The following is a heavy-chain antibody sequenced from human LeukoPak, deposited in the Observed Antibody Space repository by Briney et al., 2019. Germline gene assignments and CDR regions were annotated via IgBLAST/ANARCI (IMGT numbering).Heavy chain of an antibody. CDR3: ARQVWDVGFDY. J-gene: IGHJ4*02. Sequence: GASVKVSCKASGYSFTSYGIGWVRQAPGQGLEWMGWISAYNGNTNYAQKLQGRVTMTTDTSTSTACMELRSLRSDDTAVYYCARQVWDVGFDYWGQGTLVTVSS. CDR1: GYSFTSYG. V-gene: IGHV1-18*04. D-gene: IGHD1-26*01. CDR2: ISAYNGNT.